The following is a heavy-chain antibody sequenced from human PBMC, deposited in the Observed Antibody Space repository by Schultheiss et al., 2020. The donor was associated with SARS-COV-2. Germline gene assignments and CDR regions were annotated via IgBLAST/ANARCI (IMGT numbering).Heavy chain of an antibody. D-gene: IGHD4-17*01. J-gene: IGHJ4*02. CDR3: TRLDTVTHGRTFDY. Sequence: GESLKISCAASGFTVSNNYMSWIRQAPGKGLEWVSAISGSGGSTYYADSVKGRFTISRDNAKNSLYLQMNSLRAEDTAVYYCTRLDTVTHGRTFDYWGQGTLVTVSS. CDR1: GFTVSNNY. V-gene: IGHV3-11*01. CDR2: ISGSGGST.